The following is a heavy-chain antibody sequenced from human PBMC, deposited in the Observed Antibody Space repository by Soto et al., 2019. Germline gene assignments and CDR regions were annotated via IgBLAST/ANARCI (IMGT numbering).Heavy chain of an antibody. CDR1: GFTFSSYG. D-gene: IGHD2-15*01. CDR2: ISYDGSNK. CDR3: AKLVYCSGGSCPMWNYFDY. J-gene: IGHJ4*02. V-gene: IGHV3-30*18. Sequence: GGSLRLSCAASGFTFSSYGMHWVRQAPGKGLEWVAVISYDGSNKYYADSVKGRFTISRDNSKNTLYLQMNSLRAEDTAVYYCAKLVYCSGGSCPMWNYFDYWGQGTLVTVSS.